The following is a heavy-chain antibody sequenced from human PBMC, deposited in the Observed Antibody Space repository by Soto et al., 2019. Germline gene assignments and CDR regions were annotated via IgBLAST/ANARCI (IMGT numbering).Heavy chain of an antibody. D-gene: IGHD3-9*01. CDR3: VKNSGWLNT. J-gene: IGHJ5*02. V-gene: IGHV3-23*01. CDR1: GFTFGTTD. Sequence: QSGGSLRLSCAASGFTFGTTDMSWVRQAPGEGLEWVSTIDGSGGITYYADSVKGRFTISRDNSRNTVYLQMNSLRGDDKALYYCVKNSGWLNTWGQGALVTVYS. CDR2: IDGSGGIT.